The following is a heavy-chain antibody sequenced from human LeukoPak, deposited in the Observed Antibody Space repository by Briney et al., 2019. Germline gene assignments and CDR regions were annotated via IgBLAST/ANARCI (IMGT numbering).Heavy chain of an antibody. CDR1: GGSFSGYY. V-gene: IGHV4-34*01. CDR2: INHSGST. Sequence: SETLSLTCAVYGGSFSGYYWSWIRQPPGKGLEWIGEINHSGSTNYNPSLKSRVTISVDTSKNQFSLKLSYVTAADTAVYYCARPYYYDSSGEDAFDIWGQGTMVTVSS. CDR3: ARPYYYDSSGEDAFDI. D-gene: IGHD3-22*01. J-gene: IGHJ3*02.